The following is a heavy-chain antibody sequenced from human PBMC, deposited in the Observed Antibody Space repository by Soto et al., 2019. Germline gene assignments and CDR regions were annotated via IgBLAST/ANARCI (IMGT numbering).Heavy chain of an antibody. D-gene: IGHD2-21*02. Sequence: EVQLLESGGGLVQPGGSLRLSCAASGFTFSSYAMSWVRQAPGKGLEWVSGIDGSGRNTYYADSVKGRFTISRDNSKNTLSVPMDSLRVEDTALYYCAKDGGSVCSGGTCYFQAADYWGQGTLVTVSS. V-gene: IGHV3-23*01. CDR3: AKDGGSVCSGGTCYFQAADY. J-gene: IGHJ4*02. CDR1: GFTFSSYA. CDR2: IDGSGRNT.